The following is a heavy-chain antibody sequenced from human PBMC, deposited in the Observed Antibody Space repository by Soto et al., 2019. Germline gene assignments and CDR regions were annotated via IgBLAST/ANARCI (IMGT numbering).Heavy chain of an antibody. V-gene: IGHV3-23*01. D-gene: IGHD4-17*01. J-gene: IGHJ6*03. CDR2: ISGSGGST. Sequence: GSLRLSCAASGFTFSSYAMSWVRQAPGKGLEWVSAISGSGGSTYYADSVKGRFTISRDNSKNTLYLQMNSLRAEDTAVYYCAKYGHGDEYYYYYYMDVWGKGTTVTVSS. CDR1: GFTFSSYA. CDR3: AKYGHGDEYYYYYYMDV.